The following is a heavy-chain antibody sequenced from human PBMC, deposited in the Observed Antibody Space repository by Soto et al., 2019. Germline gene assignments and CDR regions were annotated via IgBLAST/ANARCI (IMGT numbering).Heavy chain of an antibody. CDR2: ISYDGSNK. Sequence: PGGSLRLSCAASGFTFNSYGMHWVRQAPGKGLEWVALISYDGSNKYYADSVKGRFTISRDNSKNTLYLQMNSLRAEDTAIYFYVKDTLSGNYCRAFDDWGQGALVTVSS. D-gene: IGHD1-26*01. J-gene: IGHJ4*02. CDR3: VKDTLSGNYCRAFDD. CDR1: GFTFNSYG. V-gene: IGHV3-30*18.